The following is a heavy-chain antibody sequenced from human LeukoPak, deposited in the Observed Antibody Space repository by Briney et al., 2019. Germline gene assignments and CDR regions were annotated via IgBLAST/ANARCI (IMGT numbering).Heavy chain of an antibody. CDR1: GFTFSSYG. CDR2: IWYDGSNK. J-gene: IGHJ4*02. Sequence: PGGSLRLSCAASGFTFSSYGMHWVRQAPGKGVEGVAVIWYDGSNKYYADSVKGGFTISRDNSKNTLYLQMNSLRAEDTAVYYCARGPFYGDLAVGDYWGQGPVVTVSS. D-gene: IGHD4-17*01. CDR3: ARGPFYGDLAVGDY. V-gene: IGHV3-33*01.